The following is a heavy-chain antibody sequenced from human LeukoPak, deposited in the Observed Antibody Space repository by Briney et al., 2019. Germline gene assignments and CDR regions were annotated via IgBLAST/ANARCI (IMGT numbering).Heavy chain of an antibody. D-gene: IGHD3-3*01. CDR3: ARDPLTDYDFWSGYPY. Sequence: ASVKVSCKASGYTCTGYYMHWVRQAPGQGLEWMGRINPNSGGTNYAQKFQGRVTMTRDTSISTAYMELSRLRSDDTAVYYCARDPLTDYDFWSGYPYWGQGTLVTVSS. V-gene: IGHV1-2*06. CDR2: INPNSGGT. CDR1: GYTCTGYY. J-gene: IGHJ4*02.